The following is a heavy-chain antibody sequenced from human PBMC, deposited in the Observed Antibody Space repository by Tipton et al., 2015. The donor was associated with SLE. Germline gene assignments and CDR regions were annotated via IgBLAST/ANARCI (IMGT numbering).Heavy chain of an antibody. CDR2: ISDGGGT. J-gene: IGHJ6*02. D-gene: IGHD3-10*02. CDR1: DGSITDYS. CDR3: ARGMLTWRGAIIGVDV. V-gene: IGHV4-59*08. Sequence: TLSLTCSVSDGSITDYSWSWIRQPPGKGLEWIGYISDGGGTNHNPSLKSRVTISVDPAKNQFSLRLTSVTAADTAVYYCARGMLTWRGAIIGVDVWGQGTSVNVSS.